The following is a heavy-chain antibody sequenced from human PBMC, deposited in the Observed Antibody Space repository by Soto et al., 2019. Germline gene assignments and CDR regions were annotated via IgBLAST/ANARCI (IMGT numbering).Heavy chain of an antibody. CDR3: ARWQRGSISYGLDV. CDR2: INSGSGDT. CDR1: GYTFTSFP. J-gene: IGHJ6*02. V-gene: IGHV1-3*01. Sequence: QVQLVQSGSEVRKPGASVKVSCKASGYTFTSFPLHWVRQAPGKSLEWLGWINSGSGDTKYSQRFQGRVTITRDISTSTAHMELTNLKSDDTAIYYCARWQRGSISYGLDVWGQGATVTVSS. D-gene: IGHD5-12*01.